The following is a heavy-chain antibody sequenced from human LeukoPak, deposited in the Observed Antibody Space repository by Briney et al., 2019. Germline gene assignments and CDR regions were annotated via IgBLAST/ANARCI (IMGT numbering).Heavy chain of an antibody. D-gene: IGHD3-10*01. CDR2: IIPIFGTA. CDR3: ARVKGSGSGIFYNYYGMDV. Sequence: SVKVSCKASGYAFTSYGISWVRQAPGQGLEWMGGIIPIFGTANYAQKFQGRVTITADESTSTAYMELSSLRSEDTAVYYCARVKGSGSGIFYNYYGMDVWGQGTTVTVSS. V-gene: IGHV1-69*13. J-gene: IGHJ6*02. CDR1: GYAFTSYG.